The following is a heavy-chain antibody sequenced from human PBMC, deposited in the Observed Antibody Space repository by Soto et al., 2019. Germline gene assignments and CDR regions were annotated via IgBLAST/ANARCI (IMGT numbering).Heavy chain of an antibody. CDR3: ARESEDLTSNFDY. J-gene: IGHJ4*02. CDR1: GFTFSNYA. Sequence: GGSLRLSCAASGFTFSNYAMNWVRQAPGKGLEWVSYISHKSSAIYHADSMKGRFTISRDNAKNSLYLEMNSLRAEDTAVYYCARESEDLTSNFDYWGQGTLVTVSS. CDR2: ISHKSSAI. V-gene: IGHV3-48*04.